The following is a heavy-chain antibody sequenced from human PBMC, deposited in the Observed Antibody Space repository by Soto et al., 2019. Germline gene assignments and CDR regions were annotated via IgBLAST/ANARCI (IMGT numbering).Heavy chain of an antibody. D-gene: IGHD5-12*01. CDR3: AKDLYSGYDSDY. V-gene: IGHV3-23*01. J-gene: IGHJ4*02. CDR1: GFTFNIYA. Sequence: LRLSCAASGFTFNIYAMTWVRQAPGKGLEWVSAISRYGDITYYADSVKGRFTISRDNSKNTLYLQMNSLRAEDTAVYYCAKDLYSGYDSDYWGQGTLVTVS. CDR2: ISRYGDIT.